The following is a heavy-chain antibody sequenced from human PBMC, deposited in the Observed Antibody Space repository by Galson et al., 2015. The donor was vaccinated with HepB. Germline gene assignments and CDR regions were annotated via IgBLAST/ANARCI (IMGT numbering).Heavy chain of an antibody. J-gene: IGHJ4*02. CDR1: GFTFSSYS. CDR3: TGDKDNAVDY. CDR2: IWYDGSDG. V-gene: IGHV3-33*08. D-gene: IGHD2-2*01. Sequence: LRLSCAASGFTFSSYSMHWVRQAPGKGLEWVAVIWYDGSDGYYADSVKGRFTISRDNSRNTLYLQMDSLRADDTAVYYCTGDKDNAVDYWGQGTLVTVSS.